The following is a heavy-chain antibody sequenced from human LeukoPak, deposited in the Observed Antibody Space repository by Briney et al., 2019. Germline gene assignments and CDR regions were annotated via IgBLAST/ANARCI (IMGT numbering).Heavy chain of an antibody. D-gene: IGHD3-3*01. V-gene: IGHV4-59*05. CDR3: ARLGAGPTYYDFWSGYSSFYFDY. CDR1: EFTFSSYS. CDR2: IHYSGNT. J-gene: IGHJ4*02. Sequence: GSLRLSCAASEFTFSSYSMNWVRQAPGKGLEWIGGIHYSGNTYYNPSLKSRVTISIDTSKNQFSLKLSSVTAADTAVYYCARLGAGPTYYDFWSGYSSFYFDYWGQGTLVTVSS.